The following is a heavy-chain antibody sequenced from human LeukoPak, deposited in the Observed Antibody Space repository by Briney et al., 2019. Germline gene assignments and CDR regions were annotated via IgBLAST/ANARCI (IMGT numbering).Heavy chain of an antibody. V-gene: IGHV4-61*01. CDR2: IYYSGST. CDR3: SRSIRYYGSGSYYQRYWYFDL. CDR1: GGSVSSGSYY. Sequence: SDTLSLTCTVSGGSVSSGSYYWSWIRQPPGKGLEWIGYIYYSGSTNYNPSLKSRVTISVDTSKNQFSLKLSSVTAADTAVYYCSRSIRYYGSGSYYQRYWYFDLWGRGTLVTVSS. J-gene: IGHJ2*01. D-gene: IGHD3-10*01.